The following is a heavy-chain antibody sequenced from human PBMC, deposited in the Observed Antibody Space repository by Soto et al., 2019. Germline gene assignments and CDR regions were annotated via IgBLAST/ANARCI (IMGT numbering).Heavy chain of an antibody. J-gene: IGHJ6*02. Sequence: GGSLRLSCAASGFTFSSYGMHWVRQAPGKGLEWVAVISYDGGNKYYADSVKGRFSISRDNSKNTLYLQMNSLRSEDTAVYYCASLPYCGGDCYPPFYYGMDVWGQGTTVTVSS. D-gene: IGHD2-21*02. CDR1: GFTFSSYG. CDR2: ISYDGGNK. CDR3: ASLPYCGGDCYPPFYYGMDV. V-gene: IGHV3-30*03.